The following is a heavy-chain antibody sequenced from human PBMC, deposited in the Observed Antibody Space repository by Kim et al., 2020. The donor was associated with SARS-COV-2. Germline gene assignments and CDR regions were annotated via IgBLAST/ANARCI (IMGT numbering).Heavy chain of an antibody. CDR1: GFTFSSYS. D-gene: IGHD3-22*01. J-gene: IGHJ6*01. CDR3: VREHPRLLVVINFDDYYG. Sequence: GGSLRLSCAASGFTFSSYSMHWVRQAPGTGLEWVSDISSSSSTIYYADSVKGRFTISRDNAKNSLELQMNSLRDEDTAVYYCVREHPRLLVVINFDDYYG. V-gene: IGHV3-48*02. CDR2: ISSSSSTI.